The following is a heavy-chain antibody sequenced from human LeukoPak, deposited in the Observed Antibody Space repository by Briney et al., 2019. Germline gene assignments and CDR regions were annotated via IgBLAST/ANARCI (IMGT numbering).Heavy chain of an antibody. J-gene: IGHJ6*04. Sequence: SQTPSLTCTVSGGSVTSGGYYWSWIRQHPEKGLEWIGYVYYTGSPYYNPSLKSRVTISSDTSKNQFSLKVSSVTAADTAVYYCARISAGRYGMDVWGEGTTVTVSS. D-gene: IGHD6-6*01. CDR1: GGSVTSGGYY. V-gene: IGHV4-31*03. CDR2: VYYTGSP. CDR3: ARISAGRYGMDV.